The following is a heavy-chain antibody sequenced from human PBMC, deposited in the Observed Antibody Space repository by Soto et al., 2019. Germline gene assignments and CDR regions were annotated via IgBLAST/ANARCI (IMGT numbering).Heavy chain of an antibody. D-gene: IGHD1-7*01. V-gene: IGHV3-33*01. J-gene: IGHJ4*02. Sequence: QVQLVESGGGVVQPGRSLRLSCAASGFTFNSYGMHWVRQAPGKGLEWVAVMWYDGSNKYYADSVKGRFTISRDNSKNTLYLQMNSLRADDTAVYYCARSHNWNYVGLDYWGQGTLVTVSS. CDR2: MWYDGSNK. CDR3: ARSHNWNYVGLDY. CDR1: GFTFNSYG.